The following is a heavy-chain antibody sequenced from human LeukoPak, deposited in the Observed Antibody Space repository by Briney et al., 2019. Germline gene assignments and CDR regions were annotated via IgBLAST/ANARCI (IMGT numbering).Heavy chain of an antibody. J-gene: IGHJ4*02. Sequence: GRSLRLSCAASGFTFSSYGMHWVRQAPGKGLEWGAVLSYDGSINFYAASVKGRFTISRDNSQNTLYLQMNSLRAEDTALYFCARDRRYCSGGSCYFDDFFDYWGQGTLVTVSS. D-gene: IGHD2-15*01. CDR3: ARDRRYCSGGSCYFDDFFDY. CDR2: LSYDGSIN. CDR1: GFTFSSYG. V-gene: IGHV3-30*03.